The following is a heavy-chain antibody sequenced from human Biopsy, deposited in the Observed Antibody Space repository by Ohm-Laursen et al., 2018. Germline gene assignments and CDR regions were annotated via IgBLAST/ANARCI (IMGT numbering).Heavy chain of an antibody. Sequence: SDTLSLTCAVYGGSFSEYYWTWIRQPPGKGLEWIGEINHRGTTNYNPSLKSRVAISVDTSKNQFSLTLRSLTAADRAMYYCVRGIVTVFNALILLPGRGWSDSWGQGSLVTVSS. J-gene: IGHJ5*01. V-gene: IGHV4-34*01. CDR1: GGSFSEYY. CDR3: VRGIVTVFNALILLPGRGWSDS. CDR2: INHRGTT. D-gene: IGHD2/OR15-2a*01.